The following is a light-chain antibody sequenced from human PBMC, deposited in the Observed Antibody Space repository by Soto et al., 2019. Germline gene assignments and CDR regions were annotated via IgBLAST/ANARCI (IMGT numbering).Light chain of an antibody. CDR1: SSDVMNYNL. V-gene: IGLV2-23*01. CDR2: EGN. J-gene: IGLJ1*01. CDR3: CTYGGVDTHYV. Sequence: QSALTQPASLSGSPGQSLTISCTGTSSDVMNYNLVSWYQQRPGRTPKLIIYEGNKRPSGSSDRFSGSKSGNTASLTISGLQADDEADYYCCTYGGVDTHYVFGTGTKVTVL.